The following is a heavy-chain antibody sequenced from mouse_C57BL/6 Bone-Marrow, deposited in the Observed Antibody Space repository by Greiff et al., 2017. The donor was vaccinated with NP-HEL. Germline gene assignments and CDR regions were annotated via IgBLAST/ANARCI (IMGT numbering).Heavy chain of an antibody. CDR1: GYTFTSYW. V-gene: IGHV1-50*01. CDR2: IDPSDSYT. D-gene: IGHD4-1*01. Sequence: VQLQQPGAELVKPGASVKLSCKASGYTFTSYWMQWVKQRPGQGLEWIGEIDPSDSYTNYNQKFKGKATLTVDTSSSTAYMQLSSLTSEDSAVYYCARDWARDYWGQGTTLTVSS. CDR3: ARDWARDY. J-gene: IGHJ2*01.